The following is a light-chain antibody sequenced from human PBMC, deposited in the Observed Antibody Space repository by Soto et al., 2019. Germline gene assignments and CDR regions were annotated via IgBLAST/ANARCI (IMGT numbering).Light chain of an antibody. CDR3: CSYTGSYTWV. CDR1: SSDVGGYNY. Sequence: QSALTQPRSVSGSPGQSVTISCTGTSSDVGGYNYVSWYQQYPGKAPKFMIYDVNKRPSGVPDRFSGSKSGNTASLTISGLQAEDVADYYCCSYTGSYTWVFGGGTKVTVL. CDR2: DVN. V-gene: IGLV2-11*01. J-gene: IGLJ3*02.